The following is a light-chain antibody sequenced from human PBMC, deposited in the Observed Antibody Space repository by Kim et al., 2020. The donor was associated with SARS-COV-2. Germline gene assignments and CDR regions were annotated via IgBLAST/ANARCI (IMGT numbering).Light chain of an antibody. CDR1: QSVGNS. CDR2: FAS. J-gene: IGKJ1*01. Sequence: VTPKEKVTIPCRASQSVGNSLHWFQLKPGQSPKLLIKFASQSISGLPSRFSGSGSGTDFTLTITSLEAEDAATYYCHQSSHLPRTFGQGTKVDIK. V-gene: IGKV6-21*02. CDR3: HQSSHLPRT.